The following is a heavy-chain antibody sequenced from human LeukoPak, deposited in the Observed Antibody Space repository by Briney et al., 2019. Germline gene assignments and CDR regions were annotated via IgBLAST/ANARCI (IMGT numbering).Heavy chain of an antibody. D-gene: IGHD2-15*01. J-gene: IGHJ5*02. Sequence: GASVKVSCKASGYTFTSYGISWAPQAPGQGLEWMGWISAYNGNTNYAQKLQGRVTMTTETSTSTAYMELRSLRSDDTAVYYCARDAGYCSGGSCPVNPWGQGTLVTVSS. CDR3: ARDAGYCSGGSCPVNP. CDR2: ISAYNGNT. V-gene: IGHV1-18*01. CDR1: GYTFTSYG.